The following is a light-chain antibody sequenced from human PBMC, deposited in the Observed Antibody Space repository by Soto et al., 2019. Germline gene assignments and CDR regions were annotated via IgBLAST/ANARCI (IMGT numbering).Light chain of an antibody. CDR2: AAS. CDR1: QTISSW. V-gene: IGKV1-5*01. Sequence: DIQMTQSPSTLSGSVGDRVTITCRASQTISSWLAWYQHKPGKAPNLLIYAASTLESGVPSRFSGSGSGTEFTLTVTSLQPEDFATYYCQHIDTFRLTFGGGTKVELK. CDR3: QHIDTFRLT. J-gene: IGKJ4*01.